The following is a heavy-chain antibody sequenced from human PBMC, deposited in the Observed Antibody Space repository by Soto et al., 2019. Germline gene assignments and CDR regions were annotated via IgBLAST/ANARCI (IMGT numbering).Heavy chain of an antibody. V-gene: IGHV3-30-3*01. CDR2: ISYDGSNK. Sequence: GGSLRLSCAASGFTFSSYAMHWVRQAPGKGLEWVAVISYDGSNKYYADSVKGRFTISRDNSKNTLYLQMNSLRAEDTAVYYCARTQSKQWLRQGGYYYGMDVWGQGTTVKVSS. J-gene: IGHJ6*02. CDR1: GFTFSSYA. CDR3: ARTQSKQWLRQGGYYYGMDV. D-gene: IGHD6-19*01.